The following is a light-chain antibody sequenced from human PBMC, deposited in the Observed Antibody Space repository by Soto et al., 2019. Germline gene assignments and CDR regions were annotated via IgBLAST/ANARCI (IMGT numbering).Light chain of an antibody. CDR2: EVS. CDR1: SSDVGGYNY. V-gene: IGLV2-14*01. Sequence: QSALTQPASVSGSPGQSITISCTGTSSDVGGYNYVSWYQQHPGKAPKLMIYEVSNRPSGVSNRFSGSKSGNTASLTISGLQAEGEADYYCSSYTSRSTRVFGTGTKLTVL. J-gene: IGLJ1*01. CDR3: SSYTSRSTRV.